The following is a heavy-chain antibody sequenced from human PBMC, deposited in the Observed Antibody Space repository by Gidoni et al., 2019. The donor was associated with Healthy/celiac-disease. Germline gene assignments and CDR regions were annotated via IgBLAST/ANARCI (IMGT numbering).Heavy chain of an antibody. CDR1: GYTFTGYS. D-gene: IGHD3-3*01. CDR2: INPNSGGT. J-gene: IGHJ5*02. CDR3: ARARGYDFWSGYQELNWFDP. Sequence: QVQLVQSGAEVKKPGASVKVSCKASGYTFTGYSMHWVRQAPGQGLEWMGWINPNSGGTNYAQKFQGRVTMTRDTSISTAYMELSRLRSDDTAVYYCARARGYDFWSGYQELNWFDPWGQGTLVTVSS. V-gene: IGHV1-2*02.